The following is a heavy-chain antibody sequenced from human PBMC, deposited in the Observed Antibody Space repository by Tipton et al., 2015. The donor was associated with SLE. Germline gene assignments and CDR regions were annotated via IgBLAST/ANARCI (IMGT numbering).Heavy chain of an antibody. Sequence: TLSLTCTVSGGSISSYYWSWIRQPPGKGLEWIGYIYYSGSTNYNPSLKSQVTISVDTSKNHFSLKLSSVTAADTAVYYCARGGTAMAYWYFDLWGRGPLVTVSS. V-gene: IGHV4-59*08. CDR2: IYYSGST. CDR1: GGSISSYY. CDR3: ARGGTAMAYWYFDL. J-gene: IGHJ2*01. D-gene: IGHD5-18*01.